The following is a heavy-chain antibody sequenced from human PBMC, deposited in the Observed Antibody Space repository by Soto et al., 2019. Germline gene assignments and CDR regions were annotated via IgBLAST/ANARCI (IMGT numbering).Heavy chain of an antibody. CDR2: ISSTGSII. CDR3: ARGTSGYDVYYYYYMDV. J-gene: IGHJ6*03. D-gene: IGHD5-12*01. Sequence: PGGSLRLSCAASGFRFRDYYMSWIRQAPGKGLEWISYISSTGSIIYQADSVEGRFTVSRDNAESSLYLQMDSLRADDTAVYYCARGTSGYDVYYYYYMDVWGKGTTVTVSS. V-gene: IGHV3-11*01. CDR1: GFRFRDYY.